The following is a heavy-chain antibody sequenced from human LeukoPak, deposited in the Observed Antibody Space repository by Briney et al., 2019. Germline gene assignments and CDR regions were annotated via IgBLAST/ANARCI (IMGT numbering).Heavy chain of an antibody. D-gene: IGHD3-9*01. J-gene: IGHJ4*02. CDR1: GYTFTGYY. CDR3: ARDGGGRYFDWPQYYFDY. Sequence: GASVKVSCKASGYTFTGYYMHWVRQAPGQALEWMGLINPNSGGTNYAQKFQGRVTMTRDTSISTAYMELSRLRSDDTAVYYCARDGGGRYFDWPQYYFDYWGQGTLVTVSS. V-gene: IGHV1-2*02. CDR2: INPNSGGT.